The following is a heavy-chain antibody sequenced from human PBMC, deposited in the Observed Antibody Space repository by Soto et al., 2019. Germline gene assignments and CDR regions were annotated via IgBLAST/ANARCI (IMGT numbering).Heavy chain of an antibody. CDR3: ASTSTSGTRFDY. J-gene: IGHJ4*02. Sequence: QVQLQESGPGLVKPSGTLSLTCAVSGGSISTSNWWSWVRQPPGKGLEWIGEVYHSGSTNYNPSFKSRVGMSVDKSKNQFSLKLNSVTAADTALYYCASTSTSGTRFDYWGQGSLVTVSS. CDR1: GGSISTSNW. CDR2: VYHSGST. D-gene: IGHD1-1*01. V-gene: IGHV4-4*02.